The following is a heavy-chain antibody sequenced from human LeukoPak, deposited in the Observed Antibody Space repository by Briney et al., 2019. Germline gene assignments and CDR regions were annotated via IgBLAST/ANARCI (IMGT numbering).Heavy chain of an antibody. D-gene: IGHD2-21*01. V-gene: IGHV3-23*01. J-gene: IGHJ4*02. CDR1: GFTFRSHA. CDR2: IYENGGTT. CDR3: AKDFRIGYSAHFDY. Sequence: GGPLRLSCVGSGFTFRSHAMSWVRQAPEKGLEFVSGIYENGGTTYYADSVKGRFSISRDNPKNTLYLQMDSLRGEDTAVYYCAKDFRIGYSAHFDYWGQGALVTVSS.